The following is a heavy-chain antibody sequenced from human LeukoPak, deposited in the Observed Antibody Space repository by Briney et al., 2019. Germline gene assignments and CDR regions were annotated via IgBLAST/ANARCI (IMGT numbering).Heavy chain of an antibody. Sequence: GGSLRLSCAASGFTFSSYWMHWVRQGPGKGLVWVSRIKSDGSSTSYADSVKGRFTISRDNAKNTLYLRMNSLRDEDTAVYYCARESGYHGSGFDPWGQGTLVTVSS. CDR1: GFTFSSYW. CDR3: ARESGYHGSGFDP. CDR2: IKSDGSST. V-gene: IGHV3-74*01. D-gene: IGHD3-10*01. J-gene: IGHJ5*02.